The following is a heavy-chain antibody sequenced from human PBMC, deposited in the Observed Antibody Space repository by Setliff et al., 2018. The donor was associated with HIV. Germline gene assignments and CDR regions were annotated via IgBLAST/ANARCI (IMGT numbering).Heavy chain of an antibody. CDR2: LNPTGGST. V-gene: IGHV1-46*01. CDR1: GYTFTRFY. Sequence: ASVKVSCKASGYTFTRFYIHWVRQAPGQTPECMGILNPTGGSTTYAQKFQGRLTMTRDTSTSTVYMELNSLTSADTAVYYCASGGGREALRATAQLPHTWGQGTLVTVSS. J-gene: IGHJ5*02. CDR3: ASGGGREALRATAQLPHT. D-gene: IGHD1-26*01.